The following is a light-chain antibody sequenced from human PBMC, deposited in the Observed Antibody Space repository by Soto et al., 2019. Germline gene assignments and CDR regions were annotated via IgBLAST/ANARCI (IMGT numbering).Light chain of an antibody. Sequence: QSVLTQPPSVSGAPGQRVTISCTGSSSNIGAGNDVHWYQQPPGTAPKLLIYGISNRPSGVSDRFSGSKSDTSASLDITGLQAEDEDDYYGDAYDSSLSAYVVFGGGTKLTVL. V-gene: IGLV1-40*01. CDR1: SSNIGAGND. J-gene: IGLJ2*01. CDR2: GIS. CDR3: DAYDSSLSAYVV.